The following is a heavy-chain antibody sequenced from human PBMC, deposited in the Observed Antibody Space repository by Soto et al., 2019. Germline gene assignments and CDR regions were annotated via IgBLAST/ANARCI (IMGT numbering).Heavy chain of an antibody. V-gene: IGHV1-18*01. J-gene: IGHJ5*02. CDR1: GYTFTSYG. CDR3: ARLVVVAATGWWLDP. D-gene: IGHD2-15*01. CDR2: ISAYNGNT. Sequence: ASVKVSCKASGYTFTSYGISWVRQAPGQGLEGMGWISAYNGNTNYAQKLQGRVTMTTDTSTSTAYMELRSLRSDDTAVYYCARLVVVAATGWWLDPWGQGTPVTVSS.